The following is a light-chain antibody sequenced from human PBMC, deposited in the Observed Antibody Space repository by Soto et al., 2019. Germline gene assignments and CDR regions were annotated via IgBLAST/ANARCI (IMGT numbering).Light chain of an antibody. Sequence: EIVLTQSPGTLSWSPVESATLSCRANQVVSSSYLAWYQQKPGQAPRLLIYHASDRATGVPDRYSGSGSGTDFALTITRLEPEDFALFYCQQYGTFPFSFGQGTKLEIK. CDR3: QQYGTFPFS. J-gene: IGKJ2*01. CDR1: QVVSSSY. V-gene: IGKV3-20*01. CDR2: HAS.